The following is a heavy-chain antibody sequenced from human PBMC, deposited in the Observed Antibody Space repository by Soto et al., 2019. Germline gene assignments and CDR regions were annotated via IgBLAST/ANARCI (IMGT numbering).Heavy chain of an antibody. D-gene: IGHD6-13*01. CDR1: GYTLTELS. CDR3: ATALGIAAAGFFDY. Sequence: GASVKVSCKVSGYTLTELSMHWVRQAPGKGLEWMGGFDPEDGETIYAQKFQGRVTMTEDTSTDTAYMELSSLRSEDTAVYYCATALGIAAAGFFDYWGQGTLVTVSS. J-gene: IGHJ4*02. CDR2: FDPEDGET. V-gene: IGHV1-24*01.